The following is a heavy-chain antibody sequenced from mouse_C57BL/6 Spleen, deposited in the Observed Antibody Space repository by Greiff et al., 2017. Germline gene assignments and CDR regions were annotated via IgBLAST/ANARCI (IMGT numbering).Heavy chain of an antibody. CDR3: ARGGFITTDRWYFDV. J-gene: IGHJ1*03. Sequence: QVQLQQPGAELVRPGSSVKLSCKASGYTFTSYWMDWVKQRPGQGLEWIGNIYPSDSATHYNQKFKDKATLTVDKSSSTAYMQLSSLTSEDSAVXYCARGGFITTDRWYFDVWGTGTTVTVSS. D-gene: IGHD1-1*01. CDR1: GYTFTSYW. CDR2: IYPSDSAT. V-gene: IGHV1-61*01.